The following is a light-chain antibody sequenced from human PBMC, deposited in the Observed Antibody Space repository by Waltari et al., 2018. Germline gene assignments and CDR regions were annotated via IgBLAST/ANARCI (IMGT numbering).Light chain of an antibody. CDR1: ASNIANNV. CDR3: AAWDDSLDGRWV. Sequence: QSVLTQPPSASGTPGQGVTISCSGGASNIANNVVNWYQQVPGKAPKLLIYRSERRRAGVPDRISGSKSGTSATLAISGLRSGDEAYYYCAAWDDSLDGRWVFGGGTKVTVL. J-gene: IGLJ3*02. CDR2: RSE. V-gene: IGLV1-44*01.